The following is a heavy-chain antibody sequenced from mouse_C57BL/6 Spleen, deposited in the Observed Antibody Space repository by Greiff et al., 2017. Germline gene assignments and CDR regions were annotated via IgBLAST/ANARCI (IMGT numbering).Heavy chain of an antibody. V-gene: IGHV5-9-1*02. J-gene: IGHJ2*01. D-gene: IGHD2-3*01. CDR2: ISSGGDYI. Sequence: EVKVVESGEGLVKPGGSLKLSCAASGFTFSSYAMSWVRQTPEKRLEWVAYISSGGDYIYYADTVKGRFTISRDNARNTLYLQMSSLKSEDTAMYYCTRGGLLLFDYWGQGTTLTVSS. CDR1: GFTFSSYA. CDR3: TRGGLLLFDY.